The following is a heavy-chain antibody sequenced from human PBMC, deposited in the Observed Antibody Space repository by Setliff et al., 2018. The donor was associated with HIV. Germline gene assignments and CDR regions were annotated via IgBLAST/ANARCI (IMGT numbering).Heavy chain of an antibody. D-gene: IGHD1-26*01. J-gene: IGHJ4*02. CDR1: GGSISSSNW. V-gene: IGHV4-4*02. Sequence: SETLSLTCAVSGGSISSSNWWSWVRQPPGKGLEWIGEIYHSGSTYYNPSLKSRVTISVDTSKNQFSLKLSSVTAADTAVYYCATYSAGEGGRGYWGQGRLVTVSS. CDR3: ATYSAGEGGRGY. CDR2: IYHSGST.